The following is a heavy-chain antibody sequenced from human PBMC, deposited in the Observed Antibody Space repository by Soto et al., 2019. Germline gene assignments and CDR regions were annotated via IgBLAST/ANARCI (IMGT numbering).Heavy chain of an antibody. CDR1: GGSISSYY. V-gene: IGHV4-4*07. CDR2: IFTSGYT. Sequence: QVQLQESGPGLVKPSETLSLTCTVSGGSISSYYWNWIRQPAGKGLEWIGRIFTSGYTKYNPSLKSRVTMSVDTSQSQFSLKLNSVTAADTAVYYCARAPGGYYYFDSWGQGSLVTVSS. J-gene: IGHJ4*02. D-gene: IGHD3-22*01. CDR3: ARAPGGYYYFDS.